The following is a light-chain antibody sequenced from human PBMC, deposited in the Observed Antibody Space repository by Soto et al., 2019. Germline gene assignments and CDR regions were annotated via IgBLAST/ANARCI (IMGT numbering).Light chain of an antibody. Sequence: QSVLTQPASVSGSSGQSITISCTGTRSDVGSYNLVSWYQQHPGKAPKLMIYEGSKRPSGVSNRFSGSKSGNTASLTISGLQAEDEADYYCCSYAGSSTFASVFGTGTKVTVL. V-gene: IGLV2-23*03. CDR1: RSDVGSYNL. CDR3: CSYAGSSTFASV. CDR2: EGS. J-gene: IGLJ1*01.